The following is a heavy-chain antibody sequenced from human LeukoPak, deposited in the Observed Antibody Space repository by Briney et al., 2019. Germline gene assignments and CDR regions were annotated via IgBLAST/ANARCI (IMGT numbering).Heavy chain of an antibody. D-gene: IGHD2-2*01. Sequence: GGSLRLSCAASGFTFSNYAMHWVRQAPGKGLEWAAVISYDGSNKYYADSVKGRFTISRDSSKNTLYLQMNSLRAEDTAVYYCARGSSTTSIDYWGQGTLVTVSS. CDR3: ARGSSTTSIDY. CDR1: GFTFSNYA. J-gene: IGHJ4*02. V-gene: IGHV3-30-3*01. CDR2: ISYDGSNK.